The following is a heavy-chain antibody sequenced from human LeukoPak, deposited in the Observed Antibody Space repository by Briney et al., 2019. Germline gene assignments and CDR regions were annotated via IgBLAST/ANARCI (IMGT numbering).Heavy chain of an antibody. J-gene: IGHJ4*02. D-gene: IGHD6-19*01. CDR2: IYYSGST. V-gene: IGHV4-39*01. CDR1: GGSISSSSYY. CDR3: ARRPRGPNGSGWYHDY. Sequence: SETLSLTCTVSGGSISSSSYYWGWIRQPPGKGLEWIGSIYYSGSTYYNPSLKSRVTISVDTSKNQFSLKLSSVTAADTAVYYCARRPRGPNGSGWYHDYWGQGTLVTVSS.